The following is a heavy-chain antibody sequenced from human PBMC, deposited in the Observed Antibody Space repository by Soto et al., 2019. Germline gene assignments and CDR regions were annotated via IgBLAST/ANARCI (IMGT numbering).Heavy chain of an antibody. CDR2: VLHPGRT. J-gene: IGHJ4*02. Sequence: ASEAVSLTSPVYSRFFRGFYWGCIRQPPRRGVGGVGEVLHPGRTNYNPYLKGRVTISVDTSNNQFSLNLSSVTAADTAVYYCARSPKSSDFPYYFDFWGQGTQVNVSS. D-gene: IGHD2-21*02. CDR3: ARSPKSSDFPYYFDF. CDR1: SRFFRGFY. V-gene: IGHV4-34*12.